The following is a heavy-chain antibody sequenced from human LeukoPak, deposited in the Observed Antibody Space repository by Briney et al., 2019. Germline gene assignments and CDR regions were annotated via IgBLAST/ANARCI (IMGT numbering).Heavy chain of an antibody. CDR1: GFTVSSNY. Sequence: GGSLRLSCAASGFTVSSNYMSWVRQAPGKGLEWVSVIYSGGSTYYADSVKGRFTISRDNSKNTLYLQMNSLRAEDTAVYYCARELLDYYYMDVWGKGTTVTVPS. D-gene: IGHD2-15*01. V-gene: IGHV3-53*01. CDR2: IYSGGST. J-gene: IGHJ6*03. CDR3: ARELLDYYYMDV.